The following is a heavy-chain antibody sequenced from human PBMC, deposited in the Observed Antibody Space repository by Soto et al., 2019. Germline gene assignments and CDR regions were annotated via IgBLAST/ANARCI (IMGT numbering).Heavy chain of an antibody. CDR3: AKDTGDCRSISCNPGNNWFDP. Sequence: GGTLRLTCAVFGVPFSSNDMHWVRQAPGKGLEWVAIISHDGSKKYYLDAVKGRFTISRDNSRNTLYLQMDSLRVKETAVYHCAKDTGDCRSISCNPGNNWFDPWGQGTLVTVSS. D-gene: IGHD2-2*01. CDR1: GVPFSSND. J-gene: IGHJ5*02. CDR2: ISHDGSKK. V-gene: IGHV3-30*18.